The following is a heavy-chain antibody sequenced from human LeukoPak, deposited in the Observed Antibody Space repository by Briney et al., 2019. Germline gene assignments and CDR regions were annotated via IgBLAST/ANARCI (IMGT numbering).Heavy chain of an antibody. Sequence: SETLSLTCTVSGGSISSGGYYWSWIRQHPGKGLEWIGYIYYSGSTYYSPSLKSRVTISVDTSKNQFSLKLSSVTAADTAVYYCARGYSSNPLDYWGQGTLVTVSS. J-gene: IGHJ4*02. CDR3: ARGYSSNPLDY. V-gene: IGHV4-31*03. CDR2: IYYSGST. CDR1: GGSISSGGYY. D-gene: IGHD6-13*01.